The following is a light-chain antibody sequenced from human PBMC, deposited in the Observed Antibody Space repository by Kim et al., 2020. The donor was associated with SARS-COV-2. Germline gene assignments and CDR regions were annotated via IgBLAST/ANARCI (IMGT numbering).Light chain of an antibody. Sequence: EIVMTQSPGTLSVSPGERATLSCRASQSIGTNLAWYQHKPGQPPRLLIYGASTRAPGVPGRFSATGSGTDFTLTVSSLQSEDFGVYYCHQYNDWPPGDTFGQGTKLEI. V-gene: IGKV3-15*01. CDR1: QSIGTN. CDR3: HQYNDWPPGDT. CDR2: GAS. J-gene: IGKJ2*01.